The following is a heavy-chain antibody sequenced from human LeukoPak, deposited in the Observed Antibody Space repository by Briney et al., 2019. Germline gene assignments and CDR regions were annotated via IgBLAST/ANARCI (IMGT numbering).Heavy chain of an antibody. D-gene: IGHD3-10*01. CDR1: GFTFSSYS. V-gene: IGHV3-21*01. CDR3: ARGPLALWFGELQS. CDR2: ISSSSSYI. J-gene: IGHJ3*01. Sequence: KAGGSLRLSCAASGFTFSSYSMNWVRQAPGKGLEWVSSISSSSSYIYYADSVKGRFTIPRDNAKNSLYLQMNSLRAEDTAVYYCARGPLALWFGELQSWGQGTMVTVSS.